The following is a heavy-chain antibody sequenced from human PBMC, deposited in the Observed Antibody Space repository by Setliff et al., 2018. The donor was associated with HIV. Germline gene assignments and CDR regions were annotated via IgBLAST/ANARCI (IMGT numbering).Heavy chain of an antibody. CDR3: ARAGRGDYTEYGGGDYFDY. CDR2: IIPIFGTG. J-gene: IGHJ4*02. V-gene: IGHV1-69*13. D-gene: IGHD3-10*01. CDR1: GYTFTSYA. Sequence: SVKVSCKASGYTFTSYAISWVRQAPGQGLEWMGGIIPIFGTGNYAQKFQGRVTITADEFTSTAYMDLSSLRSEDTAVYYCARAGRGDYTEYGGGDYFDYWGQGTLVTVSS.